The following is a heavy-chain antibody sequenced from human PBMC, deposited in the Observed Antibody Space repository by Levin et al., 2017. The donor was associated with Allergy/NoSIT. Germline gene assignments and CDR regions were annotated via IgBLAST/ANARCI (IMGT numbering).Heavy chain of an antibody. Sequence: QPGGSLRLSCVASGFTFSSYWMSWVRQVPGKGLEWVANIKQDGSEKYYVDSVKGRFTISRDNAKNSLSLQMNSLRDEDTAVYYCARDIHTMVRGITNYHYYSYYGMDVWGQGTTVTVSS. CDR3: ARDIHTMVRGITNYHYYSYYGMDV. J-gene: IGHJ6*02. V-gene: IGHV3-7*01. CDR2: IKQDGSEK. CDR1: GFTFSSYW. D-gene: IGHD3-10*01.